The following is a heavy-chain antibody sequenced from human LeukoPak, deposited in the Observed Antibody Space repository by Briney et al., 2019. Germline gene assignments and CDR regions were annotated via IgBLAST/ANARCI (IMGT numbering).Heavy chain of an antibody. CDR1: GFTFSSYG. D-gene: IGHD3-22*01. J-gene: IGHJ4*02. V-gene: IGHV3-7*01. CDR3: ARERMGYYYDSSGYYWDY. CDR2: IKQDGSEK. Sequence: GRSLRLSCAASGFTFSSYGMHWVRQAPGKGLEWVANIKQDGSEKYYVDSVKGRFTISRDNAKNSLYLQMNSLRAEDTAVYYCARERMGYYYDSSGYYWDYWGQGTLVTVSS.